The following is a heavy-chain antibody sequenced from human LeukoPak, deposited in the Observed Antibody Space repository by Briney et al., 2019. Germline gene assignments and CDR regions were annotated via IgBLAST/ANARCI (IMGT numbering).Heavy chain of an antibody. Sequence: GGSLRLSCAASGFTLSSYAMSWVRQAPGMGLEWVSSISSSSSYIYYADSVKGRFTISRDNAKNSLYLQMNSLRAEDTAVYYCARLIDSAFDIWGQGTMVTVSS. CDR3: ARLIDSAFDI. V-gene: IGHV3-21*01. CDR2: ISSSSSYI. CDR1: GFTLSSYA. D-gene: IGHD2-21*01. J-gene: IGHJ3*02.